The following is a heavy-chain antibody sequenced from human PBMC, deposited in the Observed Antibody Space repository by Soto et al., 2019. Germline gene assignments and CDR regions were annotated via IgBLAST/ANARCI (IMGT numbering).Heavy chain of an antibody. J-gene: IGHJ6*02. CDR2: IDPTDSYT. V-gene: IGHV5-10-1*01. Sequence: DSLKISCKGSGYRFTSYWVNWVRQMPGKGLEWMGRIDPTDSYTNYSPSFQGHVTISADKSISTAYLQWSSLKASDTAMYYCTRRTVATRIRHYYYGMDVWGQGTTVTVSS. CDR1: GYRFTSYW. D-gene: IGHD5-12*01. CDR3: TRRTVATRIRHYYYGMDV.